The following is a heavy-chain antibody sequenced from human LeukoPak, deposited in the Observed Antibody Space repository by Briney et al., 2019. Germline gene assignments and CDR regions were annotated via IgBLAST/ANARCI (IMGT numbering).Heavy chain of an antibody. V-gene: IGHV4-34*01. CDR1: GGSFSGHY. CDR2: INHSGST. CDR3: ARGGSYSNYFSLNWFDP. Sequence: SETLSLTCAVYGGSFSGHYWSWIRQPPGKGLEWIGEINHSGSTNYNPSLKSRVTISVDTSKNQFSLKLSSVTAADTAVYYCARGGSYSNYFSLNWFDPWGQGTLVTVSS. J-gene: IGHJ5*02. D-gene: IGHD4-11*01.